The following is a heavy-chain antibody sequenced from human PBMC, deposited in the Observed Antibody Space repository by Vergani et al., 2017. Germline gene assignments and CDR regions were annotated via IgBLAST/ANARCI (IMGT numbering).Heavy chain of an antibody. D-gene: IGHD3-22*01. CDR3: AREDISLTVEVANYMDI. CDR2: TYFMSKWYN. Sequence: QVQLHQSGPGLVQPSQTLSLTCAISGDRVSNKSAGWNWIRQSPSRGLEWLGRTYFMSKWYNDYAASVKSRMTINSDTSKNLFALQLQSVTPEDTAVYYCAREDISLTVEVANYMDIWGKGTTVTVSS. V-gene: IGHV6-1*01. CDR1: GDRVSNKSAG. J-gene: IGHJ6*03.